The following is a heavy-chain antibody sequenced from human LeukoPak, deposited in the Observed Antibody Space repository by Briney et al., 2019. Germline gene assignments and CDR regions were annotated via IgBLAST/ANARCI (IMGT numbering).Heavy chain of an antibody. CDR2: MXHSGST. CDR1: GYSIXSGYX. Sequence: VXGYSIXSGYXXAWSRQPPGKGXXXXASMXHSGSTYYNPSLKRRVTISVDTSKNQLSLKLTSVTAADTAVYFCARTESSGIVGATTHFEYWGQGTLITVSS. CDR3: ARTESSGIVGATTHFEY. D-gene: IGHD1-26*01. J-gene: IGHJ4*02. V-gene: IGHV4-38-2*01.